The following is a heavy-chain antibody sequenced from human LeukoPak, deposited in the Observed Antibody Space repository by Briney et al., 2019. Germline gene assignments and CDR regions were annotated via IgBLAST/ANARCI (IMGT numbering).Heavy chain of an antibody. J-gene: IGHJ6*04. V-gene: IGHV1-46*01. CDR1: GYTFTSYY. CDR3: AREYCSSTSCSRHYYYYGMDV. CDR2: INPSGGST. Sequence: ASVKVSCKASGYTFTSYYMHWVRQAPGQGLEWMGIINPSGGSTSYAQKFQGRVTTTRDTSTSTVYMELSSLRSEDTAVYYCAREYCSSTSCSRHYYYYGMDVWGKGTTVTVPS. D-gene: IGHD2-2*01.